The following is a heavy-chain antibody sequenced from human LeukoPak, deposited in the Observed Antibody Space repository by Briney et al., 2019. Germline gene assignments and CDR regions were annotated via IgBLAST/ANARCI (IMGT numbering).Heavy chain of an antibody. CDR1: GYTFTGYY. CDR3: ARVAPGWYDILTGYFGAVPTNPNWFDP. D-gene: IGHD3-9*01. CDR2: INPNSGGT. J-gene: IGHJ5*02. V-gene: IGHV1-2*02. Sequence: EASVKVFCKASGYTFTGYYMHWVRQAPGQGLEWMGWINPNSGGTNYAQKFQGRVAMTRDTSISTAYMELSRLRSDDTAVYYCARVAPGWYDILTGYFGAVPTNPNWFDPWGQGTLVTVSS.